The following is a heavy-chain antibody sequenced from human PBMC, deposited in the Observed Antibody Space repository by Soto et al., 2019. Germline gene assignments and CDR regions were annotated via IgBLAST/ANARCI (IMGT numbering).Heavy chain of an antibody. CDR3: ARREVLRYFDWLLRNGWFDP. D-gene: IGHD3-9*01. V-gene: IGHV4-59*08. J-gene: IGHJ5*02. CDR1: GGSISSYY. Sequence: SETLSLTCTVSGGSISSYYWSWIRQPPGKGLEWIGYIYYSGSTNYNPSLKSRVTISVDTSKNQFSLKLSSVTAADTAVYYCARREVLRYFDWLLRNGWFDPWGQGTLVTVSS. CDR2: IYYSGST.